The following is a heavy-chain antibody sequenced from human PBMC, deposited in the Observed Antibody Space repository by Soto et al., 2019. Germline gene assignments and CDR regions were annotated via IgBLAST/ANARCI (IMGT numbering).Heavy chain of an antibody. D-gene: IGHD3-9*01. V-gene: IGHV4-61*01. CDR2: IYYSGST. Sequence: SETLSLTCTVSGGSVSSGSYYWSWIRQPPGRGLEWIGYIYYSGSTNYNPSLKSRVTISVDTSKNQFSLKLSSVTAADTAVYYCAREMTYYDILTGPLRVDNWFDPWGQGTLVTVSS. J-gene: IGHJ5*02. CDR1: GGSVSSGSYY. CDR3: AREMTYYDILTGPLRVDNWFDP.